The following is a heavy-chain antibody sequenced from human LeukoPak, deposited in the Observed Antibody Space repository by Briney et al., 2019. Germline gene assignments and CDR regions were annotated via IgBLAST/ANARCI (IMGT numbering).Heavy chain of an antibody. CDR2: IYTSGST. CDR1: GGSISSYY. CDR3: ARVRVATLDPREYYFDY. V-gene: IGHV4-4*09. Sequence: PSETLSLTCTVSGGSISSYYWSWIRQPPGKGLEWVGYIYTSGSTNYNPSLKSRVTISVDTSKNQFSLKLSSVIAADTAVYYCARVRVATLDPREYYFDYWGQGTLVTVSS. D-gene: IGHD5-12*01. J-gene: IGHJ4*02.